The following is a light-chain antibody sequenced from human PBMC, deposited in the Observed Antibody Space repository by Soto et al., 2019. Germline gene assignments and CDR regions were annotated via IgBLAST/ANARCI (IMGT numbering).Light chain of an antibody. Sequence: EIVLTQSPSTLSLSPGDRATLSCRASQSVSNYLAWYQQKPGQAPRLLIYDASNRATGIPARFSGSGSGTDFSLTISSLEPEDFAVYYCQQRTHWPPWTFGQGTKVEIK. V-gene: IGKV3-11*01. CDR1: QSVSNY. CDR3: QQRTHWPPWT. CDR2: DAS. J-gene: IGKJ1*01.